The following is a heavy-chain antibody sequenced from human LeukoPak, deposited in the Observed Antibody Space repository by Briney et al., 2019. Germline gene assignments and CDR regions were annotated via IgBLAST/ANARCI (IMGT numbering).Heavy chain of an antibody. J-gene: IGHJ6*02. D-gene: IGHD5-18*01. CDR2: IYYSGST. Sequence: PSETLSLTCTVSGGSISSYYWRWIRQPPGKGLEWIGYIYYSGSTNYNPSLKSRVTISVDTSKNQFSLKLSSVTAADTAVYYCASGGYSYGYSDYYYGMDVWGQGTTVTVSS. CDR1: GGSISSYY. CDR3: ASGGYSYGYSDYYYGMDV. V-gene: IGHV4-59*01.